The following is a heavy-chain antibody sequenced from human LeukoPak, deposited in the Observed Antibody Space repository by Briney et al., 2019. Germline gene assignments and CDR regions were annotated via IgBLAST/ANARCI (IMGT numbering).Heavy chain of an antibody. CDR2: INHSGST. D-gene: IGHD6-6*01. J-gene: IGHJ4*02. CDR3: ARVAAQLGSADY. CDR1: GGSFSGYY. Sequence: SETLSLTCAVYGGSFSGYYWSWIRQPPGKGLEWIGEINHSGSTNYNPSLKSRVTISVDTSKNQFSLKLSSVTAADTAVYYCARVAAQLGSADYWGQGTLVTVSS. V-gene: IGHV4-34*01.